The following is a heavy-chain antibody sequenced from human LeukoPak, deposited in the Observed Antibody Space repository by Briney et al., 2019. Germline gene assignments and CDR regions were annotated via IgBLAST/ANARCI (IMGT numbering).Heavy chain of an antibody. Sequence: GGSLRLSCVASGFMFSNYAMHWVRQAPGKGLEWVAVISYDGNLKHYGDSVQGRFTISRDNPKNTLYLEMNSLRVEDTAMYYCVRDLYSDYNWFDPWGQGTLVTVSS. CDR1: GFMFSNYA. CDR3: VRDLYSDYNWFDP. CDR2: ISYDGNLK. V-gene: IGHV3-30*03. J-gene: IGHJ5*02. D-gene: IGHD4-11*01.